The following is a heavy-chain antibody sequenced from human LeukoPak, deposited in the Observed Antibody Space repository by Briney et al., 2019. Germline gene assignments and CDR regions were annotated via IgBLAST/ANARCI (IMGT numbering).Heavy chain of an antibody. Sequence: SETLSLTCTVSGGSISDYYWSWIRQPPGKGLEWIGYIYYSGSTYYNPSLKSRVTISVDTSKNQFSLKLNSVTAADTAVYYCARDLRLDSSGYYPDAFDIWGQGTMVTVSS. CDR1: GGSISDYY. V-gene: IGHV4-59*12. J-gene: IGHJ3*02. CDR2: IYYSGST. CDR3: ARDLRLDSSGYYPDAFDI. D-gene: IGHD3-22*01.